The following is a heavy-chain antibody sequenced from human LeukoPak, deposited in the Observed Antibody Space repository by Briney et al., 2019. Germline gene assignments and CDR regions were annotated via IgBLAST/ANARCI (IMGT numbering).Heavy chain of an antibody. Sequence: GGSLRLSCAASGFTFCSYGMHWVRQAPGKGLEWGAVIWYDGSNKYYADSVKGRFTISRDNSKNTLYLQMNSLRAEDTAVYYCARDGDFWSGYYLDYWGQGTLVTVSS. J-gene: IGHJ4*02. CDR2: IWYDGSNK. V-gene: IGHV3-33*01. CDR3: ARDGDFWSGYYLDY. D-gene: IGHD3-3*01. CDR1: GFTFCSYG.